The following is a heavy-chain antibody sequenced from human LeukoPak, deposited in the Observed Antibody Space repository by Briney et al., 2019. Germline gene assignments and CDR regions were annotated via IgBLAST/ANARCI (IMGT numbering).Heavy chain of an antibody. CDR3: ARGRYDSSGYYFYYYYYMDV. CDR1: GGTFSSYA. Sequence: ASVKVSCKASGGTFSSYAISWVRQAPGQGLEWMGGIIPIFGTANYAQKFQGRVTITTDESTSTAYMELSSLRSEDTAVYYCARGRYDSSGYYFYYYYYMDVWGKGTTVTVSS. D-gene: IGHD3-22*01. CDR2: IIPIFGTA. V-gene: IGHV1-69*05. J-gene: IGHJ6*03.